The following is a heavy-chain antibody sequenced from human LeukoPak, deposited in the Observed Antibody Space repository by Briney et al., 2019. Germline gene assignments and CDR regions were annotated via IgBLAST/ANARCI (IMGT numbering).Heavy chain of an antibody. Sequence: GGSLRLSCAASGFTFSRNAIHWVRQGPGKGLEWVSYIAHHGSNKYYADSVKGRFTISRDNSKRTLYLQMNSLRADDTAVYYCAKDGSWSFTDWGQGTLVTVSS. CDR2: IAHHGSNK. CDR3: AKDGSWSFTD. V-gene: IGHV3-30*02. CDR1: GFTFSRNA. D-gene: IGHD3-10*01. J-gene: IGHJ4*02.